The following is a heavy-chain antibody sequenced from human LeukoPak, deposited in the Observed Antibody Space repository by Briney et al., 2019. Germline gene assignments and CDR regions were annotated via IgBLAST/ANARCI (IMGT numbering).Heavy chain of an antibody. V-gene: IGHV4-34*01. CDR1: GASLNGHY. J-gene: IGHJ3*02. CDR2: GSDVGGT. Sequence: SETLSLTCAVYGASLNGHYWSWIRQPPGKGLEWIGEGSDVGGTKYNPSLKSRVTISVDTSKNQFSLKLSSVTAADTAVYYCAGDGSGSLSAFDIWGQGTMVTVSS. D-gene: IGHD3-10*01. CDR3: AGDGSGSLSAFDI.